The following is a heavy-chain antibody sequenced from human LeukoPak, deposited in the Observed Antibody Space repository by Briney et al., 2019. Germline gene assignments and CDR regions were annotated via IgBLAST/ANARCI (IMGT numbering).Heavy chain of an antibody. J-gene: IGHJ4*02. CDR3: AKNFAS. CDR2: ITRSGSNL. Sequence: GGSLRLSCVASGFTFTSSDFNWIRQAPGKGLEWLSTITRSGSNLYYADSVKGRFTTSRDDAKDSVYLQMESLRVEDTAIYYWAKNFASGGREPLVTVSS. CDR1: GFTFTSSD. V-gene: IGHV3-21*01.